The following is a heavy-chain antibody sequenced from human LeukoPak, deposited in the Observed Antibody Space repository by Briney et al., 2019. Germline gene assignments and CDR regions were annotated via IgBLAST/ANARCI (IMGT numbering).Heavy chain of an antibody. CDR1: GFTFDDYA. CDR3: AKGVRYSYGLGRFDY. V-gene: IGHV3-9*01. D-gene: IGHD5-18*01. J-gene: IGHJ4*02. Sequence: GGSLRLSCAASGFTFDDYAMHWVRQAPGKGLEWVSGISWNSGSIGYADSVKGRFTISRDNAKNSLYLQMNSLRAEDTALCYCAKGVRYSYGLGRFDYWGQGTLVTVSS. CDR2: ISWNSGSI.